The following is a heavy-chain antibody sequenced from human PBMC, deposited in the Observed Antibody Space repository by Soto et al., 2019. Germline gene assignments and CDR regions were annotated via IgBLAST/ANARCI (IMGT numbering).Heavy chain of an antibody. J-gene: IGHJ4*02. Sequence: GGSLRLSCAASGFTFSSYAMHWVRQAPGKGLEWVAVISYDGSNKYYADSVKGRFTISRDNSKNTLYLQMNSLRAEDTAVYYCARIPSVRGPSAYFDYWGQGTLVTVSS. CDR1: GFTFSSYA. V-gene: IGHV3-30-3*01. CDR3: ARIPSVRGPSAYFDY. D-gene: IGHD3-10*02. CDR2: ISYDGSNK.